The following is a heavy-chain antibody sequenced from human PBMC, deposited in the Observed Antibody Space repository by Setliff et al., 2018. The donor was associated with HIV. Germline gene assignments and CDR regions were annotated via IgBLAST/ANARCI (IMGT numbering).Heavy chain of an antibody. J-gene: IGHJ5*02. CDR2: IYYSGNT. V-gene: IGHV4-39*01. D-gene: IGHD3-9*01. Sequence: PSETLSLTCTVSGGSLSSSNYYCGWIRQPPGKGLEWIGSIYYSGNTYYNPSLKSRVTILVDSSRNQFSLRLSSVTAADTAVYYCARHRYYDILFDPWGQGTLVTVSS. CDR1: GGSLSSSNYY. CDR3: ARHRYYDILFDP.